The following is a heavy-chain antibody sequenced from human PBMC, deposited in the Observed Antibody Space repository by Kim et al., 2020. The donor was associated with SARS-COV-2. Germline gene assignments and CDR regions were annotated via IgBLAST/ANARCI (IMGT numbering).Heavy chain of an antibody. J-gene: IGHJ4*02. V-gene: IGHV3-74*01. D-gene: IGHD3-16*01. Sequence: ADAVKDRFTISRDNAKSTLYLQMNSERDADTGVYYCARDPDFRGESYADYWGQGTLVTVSS. CDR3: ARDPDFRGESYADY.